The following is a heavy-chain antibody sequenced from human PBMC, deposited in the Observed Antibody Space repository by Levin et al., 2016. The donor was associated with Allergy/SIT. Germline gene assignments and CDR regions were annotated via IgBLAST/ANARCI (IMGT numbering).Heavy chain of an antibody. V-gene: IGHV3-30-3*01. Sequence: GGSLRLSCAASGFTFSSYAMHWVRQAPGKGLEWVAVISYDGSNKYYADSVKGRFTISRDNAKNSLYLQMNSLRAEDTAVYYCARGYTTDFWSGYSTYYFDYWGQGTLVTVSS. D-gene: IGHD3-3*01. J-gene: IGHJ4*02. CDR2: ISYDGSNK. CDR1: GFTFSSYA. CDR3: ARGYTTDFWSGYSTYYFDY.